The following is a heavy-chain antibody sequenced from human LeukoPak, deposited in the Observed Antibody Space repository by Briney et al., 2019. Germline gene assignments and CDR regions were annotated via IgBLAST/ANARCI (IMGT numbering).Heavy chain of an antibody. CDR2: IYYSGST. CDR1: GGSISSSSYY. J-gene: IGHJ4*02. V-gene: IGHV4-39*01. Sequence: SETLSLTCTVSGGSISSSSYYWGWIREPPRKGLEWIGSIYYSGSTYYNPSLKSRVTISVDTSKNQFSLKLSSVTAADTAVYYCASRNYYDSSGYSRVDYWGQGTLVTVSS. D-gene: IGHD3-22*01. CDR3: ASRNYYDSSGYSRVDY.